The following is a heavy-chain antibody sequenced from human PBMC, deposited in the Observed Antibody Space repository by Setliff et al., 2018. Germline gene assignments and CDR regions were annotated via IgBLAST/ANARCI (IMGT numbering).Heavy chain of an antibody. CDR2: IKGKNDGLAT. V-gene: IGHV3-15*07. CDR1: GFTFSTAW. CDR3: TTDPSPTFGGVIGAAFDF. D-gene: IGHD3-16*01. Sequence: GGSLRLSCAASGFTFSTAWMNWVRQAPGKGLEWVGRIKGKNDGLATDYAAPVKGRSTISRDDSKNTLYLQMNSLKTEDTAVYYCTTDPSPTFGGVIGAAFDFWGQGTMVTVSS. J-gene: IGHJ3*01.